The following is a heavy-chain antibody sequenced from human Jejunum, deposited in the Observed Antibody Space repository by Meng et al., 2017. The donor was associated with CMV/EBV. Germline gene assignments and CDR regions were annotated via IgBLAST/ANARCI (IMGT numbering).Heavy chain of an antibody. Sequence: CIRSNHWWSRVRPPTGRELVWVAELSPTASTNYTPSLRSPVSISRAKSQIPFTLKSTSVTAADTAVYSCARRRCTKSRCDTGPFDYWGQGTLVTVSS. J-gene: IGHJ4*02. CDR1: CIRSNHW. V-gene: IGHV4-4*01. D-gene: IGHD2-8*01. CDR2: LSPTAST. CDR3: ARRRCTKSRCDTGPFDY.